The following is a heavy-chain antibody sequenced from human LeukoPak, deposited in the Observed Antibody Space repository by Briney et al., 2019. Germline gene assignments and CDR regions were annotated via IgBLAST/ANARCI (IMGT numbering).Heavy chain of an antibody. Sequence: GGSLRLSCAASRFTVSSNYMSWVRQAPGKGLEWVSFIYSSGSTYYADSVRGRFTISRDNSKNTLYLQMNSLRAEDTAVYYCARFWNDGPIDYWGQGTLVTVSS. V-gene: IGHV3-66*01. J-gene: IGHJ4*02. CDR2: IYSSGST. CDR3: ARFWNDGPIDY. D-gene: IGHD1-1*01. CDR1: RFTVSSNY.